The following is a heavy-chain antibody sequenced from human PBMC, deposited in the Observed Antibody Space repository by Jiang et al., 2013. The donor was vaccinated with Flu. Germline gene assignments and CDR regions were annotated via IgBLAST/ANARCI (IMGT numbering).Heavy chain of an antibody. CDR1: GGSISSGGYS. V-gene: IGHV4-30-2*01. CDR3: ARYCSGGSCGPPWWWFDP. Sequence: GSGLVKPSQTLSLTCAVSGGSISSGGYSWSWIRQPPGKGLEWIGYIFHTGYTYYNPSLKTRVTLSVDNSKNQFSLKLTSVTAADTAVYYCARYCSGGSCGPPWWWFDPVGQGTLVTVSS. J-gene: IGHJ5*02. CDR2: IFHTGYT. D-gene: IGHD2-15*01.